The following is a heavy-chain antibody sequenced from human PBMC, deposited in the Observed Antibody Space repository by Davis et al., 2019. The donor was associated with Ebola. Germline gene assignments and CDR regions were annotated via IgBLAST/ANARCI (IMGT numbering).Heavy chain of an antibody. CDR1: GYIFTRYY. Sequence: AASVKVSCKASGYIFTRYYMHWVRQAAGQGLEWMGRLIPNSGDTVYAQKFQGRVTVTRNTSISTAYLELSSLRSEDTAVYYCALHTGMLLWGQGTLVTVSS. CDR2: LIPNSGDT. CDR3: ALHTGMLL. J-gene: IGHJ4*02. V-gene: IGHV1-8*01. D-gene: IGHD3-16*01.